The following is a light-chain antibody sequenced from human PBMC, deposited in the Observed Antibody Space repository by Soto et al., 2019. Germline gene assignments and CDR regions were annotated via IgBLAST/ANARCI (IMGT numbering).Light chain of an antibody. Sequence: QSALTQPASVSGSPGQSITISCTGTSSDVGGYNYVAWYQQHPDRAPKVMIYEVSNRPSGVSHRFSGSKSGNTASLTSAGLQADDDADYYCSSFASSSTIVVFGTGTKVTVL. CDR3: SSFASSSTIVV. CDR2: EVS. J-gene: IGLJ1*01. CDR1: SSDVGGYNY. V-gene: IGLV2-14*01.